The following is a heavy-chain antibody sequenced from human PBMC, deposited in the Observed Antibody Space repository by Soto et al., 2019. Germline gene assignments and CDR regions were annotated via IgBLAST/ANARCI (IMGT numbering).Heavy chain of an antibody. D-gene: IGHD5-18*01. CDR3: AKDRRHSYGYYFDY. V-gene: IGHV3-30*18. CDR2: ISFDGINK. Sequence: PGGSLRLSCAASGFTFSSYGMHRVRQAPGKGLEWVAVISFDGINKYYADSVKGRFTISRDNSKNTLYLQMNSLRAEDTAVYYCAKDRRHSYGYYFDYWGQGTLVTVSS. CDR1: GFTFSSYG. J-gene: IGHJ4*02.